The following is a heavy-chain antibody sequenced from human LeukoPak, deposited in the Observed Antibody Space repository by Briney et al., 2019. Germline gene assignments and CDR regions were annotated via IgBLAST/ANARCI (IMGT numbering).Heavy chain of an antibody. J-gene: IGHJ3*02. Sequence: SETLSLTCTVSGGSISSYYWSWIRQPPGKGLEWIGYIYYSGSTNYNPSLKSRVTISVDTSKNQFSLKLSSVTAADTAVYYCARAPNYYDRSERGAFDIWGQGTMVTVSS. CDR3: ARAPNYYDRSERGAFDI. CDR1: GGSISSYY. D-gene: IGHD3-22*01. CDR2: IYYSGST. V-gene: IGHV4-59*01.